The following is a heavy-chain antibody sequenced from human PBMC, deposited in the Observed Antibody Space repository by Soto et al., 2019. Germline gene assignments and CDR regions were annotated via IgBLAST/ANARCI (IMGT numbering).Heavy chain of an antibody. CDR3: ARDQGNGYAPPLYYYDY. CDR1: GYTFTSYY. V-gene: IGHV1-46*01. Sequence: DSVKVSCKASGYTFTSYYMHWVRQAPGQGLEWMGIINPSGGSTSYAQKFQGRVTMTRDTSTSTVYMELSSLRSEDTAVYYCARDQGNGYAPPLYYYDYWSQGTLGNVSS. J-gene: IGHJ4*02. CDR2: INPSGGST. D-gene: IGHD2-2*01.